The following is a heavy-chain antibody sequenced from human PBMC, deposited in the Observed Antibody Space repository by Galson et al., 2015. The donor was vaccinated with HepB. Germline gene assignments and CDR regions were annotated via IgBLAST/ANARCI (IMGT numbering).Heavy chain of an antibody. V-gene: IGHV1-46*04. CDR3: ARAMITFGGVATGLDY. Sequence: SVKVSCKASGYTFTSYYMHWVRQAPGQGLEWMGIINPSGGSTSYAQKLQGRVTMTSDTSTSTVYMELSSLRSEDTAVYYCARAMITFGGVATGLDYWGQGTLVTVSS. D-gene: IGHD3-16*01. J-gene: IGHJ4*02. CDR2: INPSGGST. CDR1: GYTFTSYY.